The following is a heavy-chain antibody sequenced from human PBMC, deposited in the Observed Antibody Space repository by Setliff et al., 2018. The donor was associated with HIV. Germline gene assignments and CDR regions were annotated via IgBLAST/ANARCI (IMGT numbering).Heavy chain of an antibody. CDR2: VSYSGST. J-gene: IGHJ4*02. D-gene: IGHD3-3*01. V-gene: IGHV4-39*01. Sequence: PSETLSLTCTVSGGSISSSSSYWGWIRQPPGRGLEWIGSVSYSGSTYYNPSLKSRVTISVDTSKSQFSLKLTSVTAADTAVYYCARQMTIPGVAVTPVDYWGQGALVTVSS. CDR3: ARQMTIPGVAVTPVDY. CDR1: GGSISSSSSY.